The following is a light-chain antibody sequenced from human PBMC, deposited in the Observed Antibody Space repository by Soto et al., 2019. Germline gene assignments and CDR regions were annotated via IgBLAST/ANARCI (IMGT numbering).Light chain of an antibody. CDR1: PSIGTY. J-gene: IGKJ5*01. CDR3: QQSYSIPIT. CDR2: AAS. Sequence: DIQMTQSPSSLSASVGDRVTITCRASPSIGTYLNWYQHKLGKAPKLLIYAASSLQGGVPSRFTGSGSGTDFTLTINILQPEDFATYFCQQSYSIPITFGQGTRLEIK. V-gene: IGKV1-39*01.